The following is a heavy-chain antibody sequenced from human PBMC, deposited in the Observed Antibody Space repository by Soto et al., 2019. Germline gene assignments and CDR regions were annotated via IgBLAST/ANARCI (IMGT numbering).Heavy chain of an antibody. CDR1: GGSISSYY. D-gene: IGHD6-6*01. J-gene: IGHJ6*03. CDR3: ARQKVGAARQGRKEYYYYYYMDV. V-gene: IGHV4-59*08. Sequence: SETLSLTCTVSGGSISSYYWSWIRQPPGKGLEWIGYIYYSGSTNYNPSLKSRVTISVDTSKNQFSLKLSSVTAADTAVYYCARQKVGAARQGRKEYYYYYYMDVWGKGTTVTVSS. CDR2: IYYSGST.